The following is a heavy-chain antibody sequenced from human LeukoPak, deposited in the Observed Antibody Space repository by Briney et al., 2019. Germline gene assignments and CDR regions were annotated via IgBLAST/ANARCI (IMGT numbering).Heavy chain of an antibody. CDR1: GFTFSSYG. D-gene: IGHD3-3*01. Sequence: GGSLRLSCAASGFTFSSYGMHWVRQAPGKGLEWVAVISYDGSNKYYADSVKGRFTISRGNSKNTLYLQMNSLRAEDTAVYYCAATYYDFWSGLLSHTYGMDVWGQGTTVTVSS. V-gene: IGHV3-30*03. CDR2: ISYDGSNK. CDR3: AATYYDFWSGLLSHTYGMDV. J-gene: IGHJ6*02.